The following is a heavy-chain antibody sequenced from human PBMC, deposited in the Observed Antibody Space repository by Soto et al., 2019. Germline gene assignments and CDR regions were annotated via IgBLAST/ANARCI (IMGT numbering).Heavy chain of an antibody. CDR1: GFTFSSYS. J-gene: IGHJ4*02. Sequence: EVQLVESGGGLVKPGGSLRLSCAASGFTFSSYSMNWVRQAPGKGLEWVSSISSSSSYIYYADSVKGRFTISRDNAKNSLYLQMNSLRAEDTDVYYCARDIAVAGTRHFDYWGQGTLVTVSS. V-gene: IGHV3-21*01. CDR2: ISSSSSYI. CDR3: ARDIAVAGTRHFDY. D-gene: IGHD6-19*01.